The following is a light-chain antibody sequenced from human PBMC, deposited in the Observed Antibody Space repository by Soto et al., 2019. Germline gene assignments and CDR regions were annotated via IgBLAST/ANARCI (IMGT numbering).Light chain of an antibody. CDR3: QHYGSSPTT. Sequence: IVLTQSPGTLSLSPGERATLSCRASQSVRSNYLAWYQQKPGQAPRLLIYDASSRATGIPDRFSGSGSGTDFTLTINRLEPEDFAVYYCQHYGSSPTTFGQGTKVEIK. J-gene: IGKJ1*01. CDR1: QSVRSNY. V-gene: IGKV3-20*01. CDR2: DAS.